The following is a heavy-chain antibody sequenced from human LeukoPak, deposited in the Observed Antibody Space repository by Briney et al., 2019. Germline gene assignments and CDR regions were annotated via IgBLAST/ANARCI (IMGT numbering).Heavy chain of an antibody. Sequence: GGSLRLSCAASGFTLSSYSMNWVRQAPGKGLEWVSYISSSSSTIYYADSVKGRFTISRDNAKNSLYLQMNSLRAEDTAVYYCARGGIAAPWGQGTLVTVSS. CDR1: GFTLSSYS. D-gene: IGHD6-25*01. CDR2: ISSSSSTI. V-gene: IGHV3-48*04. J-gene: IGHJ5*02. CDR3: ARGGIAAP.